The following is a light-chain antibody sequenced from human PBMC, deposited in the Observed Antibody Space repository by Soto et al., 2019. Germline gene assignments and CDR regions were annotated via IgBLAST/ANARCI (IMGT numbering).Light chain of an antibody. CDR2: DAS. CDR1: QSISSW. J-gene: IGKJ2*01. Sequence: DIQMTQSPSTLSASVGDRVTITCRASQSISSWLAWYQQKPGKATKLLIYDASSLESGVPSRFSGSGSGTEFTLTISSLQPDDFAPYYCQQYNSYSRYTFGQGTKLEIK. V-gene: IGKV1-5*01. CDR3: QQYNSYSRYT.